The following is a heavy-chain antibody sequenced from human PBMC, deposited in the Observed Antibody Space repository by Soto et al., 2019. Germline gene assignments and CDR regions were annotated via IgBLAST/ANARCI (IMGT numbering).Heavy chain of an antibody. CDR3: AKEHSSSWASAT. Sequence: EVHLLESGGGLVQPGGSRRLSCAASGFAFNIYGMTWVRQAPGKGLEWLSFISGSGGTTKYADSVKGRFTVSRDNAKNTLYLQMSSLSADDTAIYYCAKEHSSSWASATWGQGTLVTVSS. CDR2: ISGSGGTT. CDR1: GFAFNIYG. D-gene: IGHD6-6*01. J-gene: IGHJ4*02. V-gene: IGHV3-23*01.